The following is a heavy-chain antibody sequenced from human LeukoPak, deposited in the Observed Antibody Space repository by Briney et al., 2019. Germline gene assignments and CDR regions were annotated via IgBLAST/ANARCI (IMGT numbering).Heavy chain of an antibody. V-gene: IGHV1-8*01. D-gene: IGHD3-9*01. CDR2: MNPNSGNT. CDR1: GYTFTSYD. J-gene: IGHJ4*02. Sequence: ASVKVSCKASGYTFTSYDINWVRQATGQGLEWMGWMNPNSGNTGYAQKFQGRVTMTRNTSISTAYMELSSLRSEDTAVYYCARGAGILTGYQYWGQGTLVTVSS. CDR3: ARGAGILTGYQY.